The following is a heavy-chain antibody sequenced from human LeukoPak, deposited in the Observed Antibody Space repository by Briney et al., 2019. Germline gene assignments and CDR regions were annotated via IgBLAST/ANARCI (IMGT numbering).Heavy chain of an antibody. J-gene: IGHJ5*02. CDR2: ISAYNGNT. CDR1: GYTFTDYY. Sequence: ASVKVSCKASGYTFTDYYMHWVRQAPGQGLEWMGWISAYNGNTNYAQKLQGRVTMTTDTSTSTAYMELRSLRSDDTAVYYCARDLSSSSVWFDPWGQGTLVTVSS. V-gene: IGHV1-18*04. D-gene: IGHD6-6*01. CDR3: ARDLSSSSVWFDP.